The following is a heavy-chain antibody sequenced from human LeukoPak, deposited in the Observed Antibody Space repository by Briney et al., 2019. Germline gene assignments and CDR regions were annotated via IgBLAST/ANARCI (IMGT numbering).Heavy chain of an antibody. CDR3: ARDSSSWYQTPNWYFDL. CDR2: IYYSGST. CDR1: GGSISSYY. Sequence: SETLSLTCTVSGGSISSYYWSSIRQPPGKGLEWIGYIYYSGSTNYNPSLKSRVTISVDTSKNQFSLKLSSVTAADTAVYYCARDSSSWYQTPNWYFDLWGRGTLVTVSS. D-gene: IGHD6-13*01. V-gene: IGHV4-59*01. J-gene: IGHJ2*01.